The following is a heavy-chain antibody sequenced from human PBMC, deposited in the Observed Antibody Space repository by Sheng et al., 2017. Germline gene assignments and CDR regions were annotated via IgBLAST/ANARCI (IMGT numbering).Heavy chain of an antibody. Sequence: EVQLLESGGGLVQPGGSLRLSCAASGFTFSSYAMSWVRQAPGKGLEWVSAISGSGGSTYYADSVKGRFTISRDNSKNTLYLQMNSLRAEDTAVYYCAQGGQQLVLWIYFQHWGQGTLVTV. V-gene: IGHV3-23*01. D-gene: IGHD6-13*01. J-gene: IGHJ1*01. CDR2: ISGSGGST. CDR3: AQGGQQLVLWIYFQH. CDR1: GFTFSSYA.